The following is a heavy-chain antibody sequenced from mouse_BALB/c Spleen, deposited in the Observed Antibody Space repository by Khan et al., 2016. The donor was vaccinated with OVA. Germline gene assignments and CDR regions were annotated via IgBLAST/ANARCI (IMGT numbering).Heavy chain of an antibody. Sequence: EVQLQESGPGLVKPSQSLSLTCTVTGYSITSDFAWNWIRQFPGNKLEWMGYITYSGDSSYNPSLKSRISLTRDTSKNQFFLQLNSVTTEDTATYYCATLYYYGSSWFDYWGQGTLVTVSA. CDR2: ITYSGDS. J-gene: IGHJ3*01. V-gene: IGHV3-2*02. CDR3: ATLYYYGSSWFDY. D-gene: IGHD1-1*01. CDR1: GYSITSDFA.